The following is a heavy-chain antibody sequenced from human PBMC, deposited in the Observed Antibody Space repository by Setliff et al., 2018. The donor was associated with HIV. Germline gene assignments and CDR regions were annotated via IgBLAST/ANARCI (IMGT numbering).Heavy chain of an antibody. D-gene: IGHD5-18*01. Sequence: ASVKVSCKTSGYMFIAYGMSWVRRAPGQGLEWMGWIGPYNGRTEYAQEFQGRVSLTTDTSTSTAYMELRSLRSDDTAVYYCARRIAMAQSYYYYGMDVWGQGTTVTVSS. V-gene: IGHV1-18*01. J-gene: IGHJ6*02. CDR2: IGPYNGRT. CDR3: ARRIAMAQSYYYYGMDV. CDR1: GYMFIAYG.